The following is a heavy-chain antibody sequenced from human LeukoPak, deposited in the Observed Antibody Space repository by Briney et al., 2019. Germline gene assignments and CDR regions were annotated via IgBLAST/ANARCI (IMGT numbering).Heavy chain of an antibody. D-gene: IGHD3-10*02. J-gene: IGHJ6*03. CDR2: IYYSGST. CDR1: GGSISSSSYY. V-gene: IGHV4-39*01. Sequence: SETLSLTCTVSGGSISSSSYYWGWIRQPPGKGLEWIGSIYYSGSTYYNPSLKSRVTISVDTSKNKFSLKLSSVTAADTAVSYCAMFGESTYYYYYMDVWGKGTTVTVSS. CDR3: AMFGESTYYYYYMDV.